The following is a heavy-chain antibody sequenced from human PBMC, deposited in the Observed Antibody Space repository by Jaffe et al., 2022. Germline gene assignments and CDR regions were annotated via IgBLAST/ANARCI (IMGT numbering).Heavy chain of an antibody. Sequence: EVQLVESGGGLVQPGGSLRLSCAASGFTFSSYEMNWVRQAPGKGLEWVSYISSSGSTIYYADSVKGRFTISRDNAKNSLYLQMNSLRAEDTAVYYCARVVVGATKIDIWGQGTMVTVSS. CDR2: ISSSGSTI. CDR1: GFTFSSYE. CDR3: ARVVVGATKIDI. J-gene: IGHJ3*02. D-gene: IGHD1-26*01. V-gene: IGHV3-48*03.